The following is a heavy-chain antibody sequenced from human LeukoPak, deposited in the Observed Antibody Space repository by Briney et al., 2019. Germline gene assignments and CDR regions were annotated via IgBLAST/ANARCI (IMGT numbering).Heavy chain of an antibody. CDR1: GFTFSSYW. D-gene: IGHD2-2*01. CDR3: ARGYCSSTSCASDY. J-gene: IGHJ4*02. CDR2: ISGDESST. Sequence: GGSLRLSCAASGFTFSSYWMHWVRQAPGKGLVWVSRISGDESSTSYADSVKGRFTISRDNAKNTLFLQMNSLRAEDTAVYYCARGYCSSTSCASDYWGQGTLVTVSS. V-gene: IGHV3-74*01.